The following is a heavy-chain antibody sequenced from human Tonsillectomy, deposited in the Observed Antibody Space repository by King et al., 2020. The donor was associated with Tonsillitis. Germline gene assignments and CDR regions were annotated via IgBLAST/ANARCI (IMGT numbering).Heavy chain of an antibody. CDR2: IRYDGRNK. V-gene: IGHV3-30*02. CDR1: GFSFRSYG. D-gene: IGHD2-8*01. CDR3: AKEEYCTDGVCFNFDY. Sequence: QLVQSGGGVVQPGGSLRLSCAASGFSFRSYGMHWVRQAPGKGLEWVAFIRYDGRNKDYADTVKGRLTISRDNSKNTLYLPMDSLRAEDTAVYFCAKEEYCTDGVCFNFDYWGQGSLVTVSS. J-gene: IGHJ4*02.